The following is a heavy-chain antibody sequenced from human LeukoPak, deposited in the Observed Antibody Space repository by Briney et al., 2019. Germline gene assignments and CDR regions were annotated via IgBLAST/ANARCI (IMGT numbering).Heavy chain of an antibody. D-gene: IGHD5-12*01. Sequence: GGSLRLSCAASGFTFSSYSMNWVRQAPGKGLEWVSYISSSSSTIYYADSVKGRFTISRDNAKNSLYLQMNSLRNDDTAVYYCARDVRWLRFLFEYWGQRTLVTVSS. CDR3: ARDVRWLRFLFEY. CDR1: GFTFSSYS. CDR2: ISSSSSTI. V-gene: IGHV3-48*02. J-gene: IGHJ4*02.